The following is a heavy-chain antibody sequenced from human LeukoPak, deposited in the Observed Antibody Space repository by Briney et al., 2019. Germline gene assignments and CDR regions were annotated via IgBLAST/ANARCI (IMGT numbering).Heavy chain of an antibody. CDR3: ARHVTISGPYDASDI. V-gene: IGHV4-59*08. D-gene: IGHD5-24*01. CDR1: GDSISSYY. Sequence: WETLSLTCTVSGDSISSYYWSWIRQPPGKGLEWIGYIYYSGGTDDNPSLKSRVTISVDTSNNQFSQKLRSVTAADTAVYYGARHVTISGPYDASDIWGQGTMVTVSP. CDR2: IYYSGGT. J-gene: IGHJ3*02.